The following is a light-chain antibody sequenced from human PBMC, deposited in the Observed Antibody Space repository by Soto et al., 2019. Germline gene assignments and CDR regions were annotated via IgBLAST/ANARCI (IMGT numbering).Light chain of an antibody. V-gene: IGKV3-20*01. J-gene: IGKJ2*01. CDR1: QSVSSSY. CDR3: QQYDTSIGAYP. CDR2: GAS. Sequence: EVVLTQSPVTLSLSPGERATLSCRASQSVSSSYLAWYQQKPGQAPRLLIYGASSRATGIPDRFSGGGSGTDFTLTISSLEPEDLAVYYCQQYDTSIGAYPLARGTSQEIK.